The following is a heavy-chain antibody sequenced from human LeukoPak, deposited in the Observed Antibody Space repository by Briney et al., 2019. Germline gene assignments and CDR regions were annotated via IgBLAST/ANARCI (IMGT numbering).Heavy chain of an antibody. Sequence: PGGSLRLSYAASRTTFIHYWMSWVRQAPGKGLEWVANINQDGSEKYYVDSVKGRFIISRDNAENSVYLHMNSLRADDTAVYYCARDVRNRVGLNYYHQYMDVWGKGTTVTVSS. J-gene: IGHJ6*03. CDR1: RTTFIHYW. CDR2: INQDGSEK. D-gene: IGHD1-26*01. V-gene: IGHV3-7*01. CDR3: ARDVRNRVGLNYYHQYMDV.